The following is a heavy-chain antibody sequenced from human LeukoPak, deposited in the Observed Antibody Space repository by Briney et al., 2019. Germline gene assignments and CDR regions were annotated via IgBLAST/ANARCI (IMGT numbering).Heavy chain of an antibody. V-gene: IGHV3-74*01. J-gene: IGHJ4*02. CDR1: GFTFSSYW. D-gene: IGHD3-9*01. CDR3: ARDRLSYYDTLTAHKGIDY. Sequence: QAGGSLRLSCAASGFTFSSYWMHWVRQAPGKGLVWVSRINSDGSSTSYADSVKGRFTISRDNAKNTLYLQMNSLRAEDTAVYYCARDRLSYYDTLTAHKGIDYWGQGTLVAVSS. CDR2: INSDGSST.